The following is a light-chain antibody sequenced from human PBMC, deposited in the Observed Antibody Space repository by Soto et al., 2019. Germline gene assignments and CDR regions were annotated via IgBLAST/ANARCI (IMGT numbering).Light chain of an antibody. CDR1: SSDVGNYDL. V-gene: IGLV2-23*02. Sequence: QSALTQPASVSGSPGQSITISCTGTSSDVGNYDLVSWYQQRPGKVPKLLIYEVNKRPSGVSNRFSGSKSGNTASLTISGRQAEDEADYFCCSYVGGTTFENVVFGGGTQLTVL. CDR2: EVN. CDR3: CSYVGGTTFENVV. J-gene: IGLJ2*01.